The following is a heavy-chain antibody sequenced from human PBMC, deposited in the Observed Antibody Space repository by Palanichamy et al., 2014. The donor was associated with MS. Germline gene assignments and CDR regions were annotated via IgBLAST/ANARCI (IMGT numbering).Heavy chain of an antibody. J-gene: IGHJ4*02. V-gene: IGHV4-59*08. CDR3: ARLASGWYPDY. CDR2: IYYSGST. D-gene: IGHD6-19*01. Sequence: QVQLQESGPGLVKPSETLSLTCTVSGGSISNYYWSWIRQPPGKGLEWIGYIYYSGSTNYNPSLKSRVTISVDTSKNQFSLRLTSVTAADTAVYYCARLASGWYPDYWGQGTLVTVSS. CDR1: GGSISNYY.